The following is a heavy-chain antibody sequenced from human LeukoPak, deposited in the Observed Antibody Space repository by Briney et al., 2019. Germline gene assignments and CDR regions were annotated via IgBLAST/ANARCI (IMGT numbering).Heavy chain of an antibody. V-gene: IGHV5-51*01. D-gene: IGHD3-10*01. CDR1: GYTFTTYW. CDR3: ARHGEFGELNWFDP. Sequence: GESVKISCKGSGYTFTTYWIGWVRQMPGKGLEWMGIIYPGDSDTRYSPSFQGQVTISVDESINTAYLQWSSLKASDTAIYYCARHGEFGELNWFDPWGQGTLVTVSA. J-gene: IGHJ5*02. CDR2: IYPGDSDT.